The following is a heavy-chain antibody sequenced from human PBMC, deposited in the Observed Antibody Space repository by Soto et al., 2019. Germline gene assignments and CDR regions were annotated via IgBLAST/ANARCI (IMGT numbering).Heavy chain of an antibody. CDR1: GFTFSSYA. CDR3: SKRDDFGSYGMDV. CDR2: ISGSGGST. D-gene: IGHD3-3*01. J-gene: IGHJ6*02. Sequence: EVQLLESGGGLVQPGGSLRLSCAASGFTFSSYAMSWVRQAPGKGLEWVSAISGSGGSTYYADSVKGWLTISRDNSKNTLYLQMNSLRAEDTAVDYCSKRDDFGSYGMDVWGQGTTVTVSS. V-gene: IGHV3-23*01.